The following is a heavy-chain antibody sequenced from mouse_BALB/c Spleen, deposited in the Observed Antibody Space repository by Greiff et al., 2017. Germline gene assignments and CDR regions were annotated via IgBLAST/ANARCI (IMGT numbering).Heavy chain of an antibody. Sequence: QVQLQQSGAELARPGASVKLSCKASGYTFTSYWMQWVKQRPGQGLEWIGAIYPGDGDTRYTQKFKGKATLTADKSSSTAYMQLSSLASEDSAVYYCARSEVVPWFAYWGQGTLVTVSA. CDR1: GYTFTSYW. V-gene: IGHV1-87*01. CDR3: ARSEVVPWFAY. D-gene: IGHD1-1*02. CDR2: IYPGDGDT. J-gene: IGHJ3*01.